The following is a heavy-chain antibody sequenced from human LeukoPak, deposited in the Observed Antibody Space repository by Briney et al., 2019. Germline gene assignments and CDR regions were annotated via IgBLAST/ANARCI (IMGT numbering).Heavy chain of an antibody. D-gene: IGHD4-17*01. CDR2: IGSSGTTI. V-gene: IGHV3-11*04. J-gene: IGHJ3*02. CDR3: ARDRMTTVTNDAFDI. CDR1: GGSISSYY. Sequence: LSLTCTVSGGSISSYYWSWIRQAPGKGLEWVSYIGSSGTTIYYADSVKGRFTISRDNAKNSLFLQMNSLRAEDTAVYYCARDRMTTVTNDAFDIWGQGTMVTVSS.